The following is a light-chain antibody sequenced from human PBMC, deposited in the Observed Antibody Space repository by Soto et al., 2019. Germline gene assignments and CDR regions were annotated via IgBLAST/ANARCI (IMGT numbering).Light chain of an antibody. Sequence: DIQMTQSPSTLSASVGDRVTITCRASQSIGDSLAWYQQKPGKAPYLLIYAASTLQSGVPSRFSGSGSGTDFTLTISSLQPEDFATYYCQQLNSYPLTFGGGTKVDIK. V-gene: IGKV1-5*01. CDR3: QQLNSYPLT. CDR2: AAS. CDR1: QSIGDS. J-gene: IGKJ4*01.